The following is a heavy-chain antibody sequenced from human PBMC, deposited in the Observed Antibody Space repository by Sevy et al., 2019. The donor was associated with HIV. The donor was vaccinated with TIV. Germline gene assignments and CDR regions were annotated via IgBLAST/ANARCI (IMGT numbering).Heavy chain of an antibody. Sequence: SETLSLTCTVSGGSISSYYWSWIRQPPGKGLEWIGYIYYSGSTNYNPSLKSRVTISVDTSKNQFSLKLSSVTAADTAVYYCARRSRYRSSTSCREGYYDYMDVWGKGTTVTVSS. CDR1: GGSISSYY. CDR3: ARRSRYRSSTSCREGYYDYMDV. D-gene: IGHD2-2*01. CDR2: IYYSGST. J-gene: IGHJ6*03. V-gene: IGHV4-59*01.